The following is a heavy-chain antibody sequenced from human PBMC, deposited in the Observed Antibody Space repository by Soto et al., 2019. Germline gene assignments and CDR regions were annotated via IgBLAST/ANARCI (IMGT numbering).Heavy chain of an antibody. CDR2: LKSDNGGT. V-gene: IGHV1-2*02. CDR1: GYTFTGHY. Sequence: QVQLVQSGAEVKPPGASVKVSCKASGYTFTGHYMHWVRQVSGKRLEHLGWLKSDNGGTYYAPKFEGRVTLTRDTSTSTACMELNGLQSDDTAVYFCARDLCPLGSGTACPLYGLDIWGQGTTVVVS. D-gene: IGHD3-10*01. CDR3: ARDLCPLGSGTACPLYGLDI. J-gene: IGHJ6*02.